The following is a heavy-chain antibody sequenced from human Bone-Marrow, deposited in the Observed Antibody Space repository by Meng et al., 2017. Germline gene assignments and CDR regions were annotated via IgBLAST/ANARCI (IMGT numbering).Heavy chain of an antibody. CDR2: INSDGSST. CDR1: GFTFSSYW. Sequence: GESLKISCAASGFTFSSYWMHWVRQAPGKGLVWVSRINSDGSSTSYADSVKGRFTISRDNAKNTLYLQMNNLRAEDTAVYYCARCLQQLVGYDAFDIWGQGTMVTVSS. V-gene: IGHV3-74*01. CDR3: ARCLQQLVGYDAFDI. J-gene: IGHJ3*02. D-gene: IGHD6-13*01.